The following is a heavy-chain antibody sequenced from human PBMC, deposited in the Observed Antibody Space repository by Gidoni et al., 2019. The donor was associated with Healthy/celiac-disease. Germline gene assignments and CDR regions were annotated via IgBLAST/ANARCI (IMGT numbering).Heavy chain of an antibody. CDR3: ASYPSFGSGSYATH. J-gene: IGHJ4*02. Sequence: QVQLVESGGGVVQPGRSLRLSCAASGFIFSSYGMHWVRQAPGKGLEWVAVISYDGSNKNYADSVKGRFTISRDNSKNTLYLQMNSLRGEDTAVYYCASYPSFGSGSYATHWGQGTLVTVSS. V-gene: IGHV3-30*03. D-gene: IGHD3-10*01. CDR2: ISYDGSNK. CDR1: GFIFSSYG.